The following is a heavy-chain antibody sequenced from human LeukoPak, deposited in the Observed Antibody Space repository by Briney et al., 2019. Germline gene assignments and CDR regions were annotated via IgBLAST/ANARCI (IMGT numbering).Heavy chain of an antibody. J-gene: IGHJ4*02. D-gene: IGHD2-15*01. V-gene: IGHV3-15*05. CDR3: VSGPDGASY. CDR1: GFTFSNAW. CDR2: IKSKTDGGTT. Sequence: GGSLRLSCAASGFTFSNAWMSWVRQAPGKELEWVGRIKSKTDGGTTDYAAPVKGRFTISRDDSKNTLYLQMNSLRGDDTAVYYCVSGPDGASYWGQGTLVTVSS.